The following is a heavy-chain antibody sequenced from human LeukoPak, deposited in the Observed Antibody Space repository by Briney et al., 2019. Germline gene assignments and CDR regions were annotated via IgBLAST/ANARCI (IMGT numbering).Heavy chain of an antibody. CDR3: ARGLLWFGELFD. CDR2: IYSGGST. J-gene: IGHJ4*02. D-gene: IGHD3-10*01. Sequence: GGSLRLSCAASGFTVGSNYMSWVRQAPGKGLEWVSVIYSGGSTYYADSVKGRFTISRDNSKNTLYLQMGSLRAEDMAVYYCARGLLWFGELFDWGQGTLVTVSS. V-gene: IGHV3-66*02. CDR1: GFTVGSNY.